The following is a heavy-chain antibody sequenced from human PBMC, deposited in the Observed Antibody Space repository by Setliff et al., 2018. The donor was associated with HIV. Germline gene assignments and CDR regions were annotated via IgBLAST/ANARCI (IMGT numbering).Heavy chain of an antibody. CDR3: SRDPRSSMVPGTYFDY. CDR2: IIPIFGTA. D-gene: IGHD3-10*01. V-gene: IGHV1-69*13. Sequence: SVKVSCKASGGTFSSYAISWVRQAPGQGLEWMGGIIPIFGTANYAQKFQGRVTITADESTSTAYMELSSLRSEDTAVYYFSRDPRSSMVPGTYFDYWVPETLLVTVSS. CDR1: GGTFSSYA. J-gene: IGHJ4*03.